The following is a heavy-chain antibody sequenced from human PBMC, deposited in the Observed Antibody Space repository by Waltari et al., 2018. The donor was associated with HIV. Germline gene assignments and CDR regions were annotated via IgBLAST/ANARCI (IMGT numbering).Heavy chain of an antibody. Sequence: EVQLLESGGGLIQPGGSLRLFCAASGFTFSNFAMCWVRQAPGKGLDWVSSISESGGTTYYADSVRGRFTISRDNSKNTLYLQMNSLRVEDTAVYYCAKPWHLFDYWGQGVLVTVSS. V-gene: IGHV3-23*01. J-gene: IGHJ4*02. CDR1: GFTFSNFA. CDR3: AKPWHLFDY. CDR2: ISESGGTT. D-gene: IGHD3-3*02.